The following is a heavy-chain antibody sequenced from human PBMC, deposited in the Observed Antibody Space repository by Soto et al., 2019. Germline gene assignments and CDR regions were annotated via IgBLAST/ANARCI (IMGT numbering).Heavy chain of an antibody. D-gene: IGHD6-6*01. Sequence: GASVKVSCKASGDTFSSYAISWVRQAPGKGLEWMGKIIPTFGRTNYAQKFQGRLTISADDSTSTAYMELRSLVSEDTAVYYCARDPLSSFAMDLWGQGTTVTVSS. CDR3: ARDPLSSFAMDL. CDR1: GDTFSSYA. V-gene: IGHV1-69*13. CDR2: IIPTFGRT. J-gene: IGHJ6*02.